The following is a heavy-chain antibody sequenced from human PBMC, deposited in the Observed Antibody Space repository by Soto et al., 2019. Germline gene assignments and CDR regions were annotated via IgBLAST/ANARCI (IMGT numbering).Heavy chain of an antibody. D-gene: IGHD3-10*01. CDR2: IYYSGST. J-gene: IGHJ4*02. V-gene: IGHV4-30-4*01. Sequence: QVQLQESGPGLVKPSQTLSLTCTVSGGSISSGDYYWSWIRQPPGKGLEWIGYIYYSGSTYYNPSRKSRVTXSXAXXTSQFSLKLSSVTAADTAVYYCARVGGVGATTIDYWGQGTLVTVSS. CDR1: GGSISSGDYY. CDR3: ARVGGVGATTIDY.